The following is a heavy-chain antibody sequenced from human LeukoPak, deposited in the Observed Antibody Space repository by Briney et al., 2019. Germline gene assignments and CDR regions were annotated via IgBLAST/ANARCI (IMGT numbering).Heavy chain of an antibody. Sequence: GASVKVSCKASGYTFTGYYMHWVRQAPGQGLEWMGWINPNSGGTNYAQKFQGRVTMTRDTSISTAYMELSRLRSDDTAVYYCARQVHSSGGGGFDPWGQGPLVIVPS. CDR2: INPNSGGT. J-gene: IGHJ5*02. V-gene: IGHV1-2*02. D-gene: IGHD6-19*01. CDR3: ARQVHSSGGGGFDP. CDR1: GYTFTGYY.